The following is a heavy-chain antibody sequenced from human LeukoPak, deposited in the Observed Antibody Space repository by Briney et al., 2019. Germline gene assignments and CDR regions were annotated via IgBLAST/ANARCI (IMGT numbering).Heavy chain of an antibody. CDR1: GGSIRSGVYY. J-gene: IGHJ4*02. D-gene: IGHD1-14*01. CDR2: IYYSGST. CDR3: ARELTYADY. V-gene: IGHV4-30-4*01. Sequence: PSETLPQTCTGSGGSIRSGVYYWSCIRQPPGKGLEWIGYIYYSGSTYYNPSLKSRVTMSVDTSKNQFSLKLSSVTAADTAVYYCARELTYADYWGQGTLVTVSS.